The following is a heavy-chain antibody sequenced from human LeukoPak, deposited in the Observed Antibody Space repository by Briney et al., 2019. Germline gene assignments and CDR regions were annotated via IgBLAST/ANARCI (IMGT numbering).Heavy chain of an antibody. Sequence: PGGSLRLSCAASGFTFSSYAVNWVRQAPGKGLEWVSTIRGSGDITYYADSVKGRFTISRDNSKNTLYLQISSLRAEDTAIYYCAKDGISGWYGNHFDFWGQGILVTGSS. J-gene: IGHJ4*02. CDR3: AKDGISGWYGNHFDF. CDR1: GFTFSSYA. V-gene: IGHV3-23*01. CDR2: IRGSGDIT. D-gene: IGHD6-19*01.